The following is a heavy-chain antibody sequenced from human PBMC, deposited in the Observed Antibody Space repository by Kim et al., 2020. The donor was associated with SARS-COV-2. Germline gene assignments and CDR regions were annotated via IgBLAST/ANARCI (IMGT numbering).Heavy chain of an antibody. J-gene: IGHJ6*02. Sequence: ASVKVSCKASGYTFTSYAMNWVRQAPGQGLEWMGWINTNTGNPTYAQGFTGRFVFSLDTSVSTAYLQISSLKAEDTAVYYCARGGVLRFLEWLADYYYYGMDVWGQGTTVTVSS. CDR1: GYTFTSYA. V-gene: IGHV7-4-1*02. CDR2: INTNTGNP. CDR3: ARGGVLRFLEWLADYYYYGMDV. D-gene: IGHD3-3*01.